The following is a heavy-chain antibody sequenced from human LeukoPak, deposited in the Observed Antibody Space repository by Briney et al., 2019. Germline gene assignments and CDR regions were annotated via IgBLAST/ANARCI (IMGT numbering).Heavy chain of an antibody. CDR2: ISSSSSYI. CDR3: ARERVYYYDSSGYSLDY. CDR1: GFTFSSYS. Sequence: GGSLRLSCAASGFTFSSYSMNWVRQAPGKGLEWVSSISSSSSYIYYADSVEGRFTISRDNAKNSLYLQMNSLRAEDTAVYYCARERVYYYDSSGYSLDYWGQGTLVTVSS. D-gene: IGHD3-22*01. V-gene: IGHV3-21*01. J-gene: IGHJ4*02.